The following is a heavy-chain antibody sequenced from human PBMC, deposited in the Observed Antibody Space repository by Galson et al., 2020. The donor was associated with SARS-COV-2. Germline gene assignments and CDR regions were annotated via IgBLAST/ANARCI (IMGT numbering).Heavy chain of an antibody. V-gene: IGHV3-33*01. CDR1: GFTFSSYG. CDR3: ARDMMYDLFDY. J-gene: IGHJ4*02. CDR2: IWYDGSNK. D-gene: IGHD2-8*01. Sequence: GESLKISCAASGFTFSSYGMHWVRQAPGKGLEWVAVIWYDGSNKYYADSVKGRFTISRDNSKNTLYLQMNSLRAEDTAVYYCARDMMYDLFDYWGQGTLVTVSS.